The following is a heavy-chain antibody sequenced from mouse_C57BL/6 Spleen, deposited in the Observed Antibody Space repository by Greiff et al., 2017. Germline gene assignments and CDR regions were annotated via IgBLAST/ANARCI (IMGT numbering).Heavy chain of an antibody. V-gene: IGHV5-9-1*02. J-gene: IGHJ4*01. CDR1: GFTFSSYA. CDR2: ISSGGDYI. CDR3: TRENDYGSSYYAMDY. D-gene: IGHD1-1*01. Sequence: EVKMVSGEGLVKPGGSLKLSCAASGFTFSSYAMSWVRQTPEKRLEWVAYISSGGDYIYYADTVKGRFTISRDNARNTLYLQMSSLKSEDTAMYYCTRENDYGSSYYAMDYWGQGTSVTVSS.